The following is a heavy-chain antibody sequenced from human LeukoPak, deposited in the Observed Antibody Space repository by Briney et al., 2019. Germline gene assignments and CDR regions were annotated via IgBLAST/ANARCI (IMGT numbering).Heavy chain of an antibody. CDR3: ARRGHYIDFDY. D-gene: IGHD2-21*02. V-gene: IGHV5-10-1*01. CDR1: GYSFTSYW. Sequence: GESLKISCKGSGYSFTSYWITWVRPMPGKGLEWMGRIDPSDSYTNYSPSFQGHVTISADKSISTAYLQWSSLKASDTAMYYCARRGHYIDFDYWGQGTLVTVSS. CDR2: IDPSDSYT. J-gene: IGHJ4*02.